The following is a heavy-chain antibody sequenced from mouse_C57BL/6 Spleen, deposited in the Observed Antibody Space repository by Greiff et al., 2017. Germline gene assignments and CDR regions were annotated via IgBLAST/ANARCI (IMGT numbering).Heavy chain of an antibody. Sequence: VQLQQPGAELVRPGSSVKLSCKASGYTFTSYWMHWVKQRPIQGLEWIGNIDPSDSETHYNQKFKDKATLTVDKSSSTAYMQLSSLTSEDSAVYYCAREHITTVVSRYFDVWGTGTTVTVSS. J-gene: IGHJ1*03. V-gene: IGHV1-52*01. D-gene: IGHD1-1*01. CDR1: GYTFTSYW. CDR2: IDPSDSET. CDR3: AREHITTVVSRYFDV.